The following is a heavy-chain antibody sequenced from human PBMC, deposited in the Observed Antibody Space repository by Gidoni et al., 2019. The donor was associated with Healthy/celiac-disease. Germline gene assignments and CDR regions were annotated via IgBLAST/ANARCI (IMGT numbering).Heavy chain of an antibody. J-gene: IGHJ4*02. D-gene: IGHD3-22*01. V-gene: IGHV4-31*03. CDR1: GGSISIGVYY. Sequence: QVQLQESGPGLVKPSQTLSLTCTVSGGSISIGVYYWSWLRQHPWKGLAWIGYIYYIGSTYYNPCLKSRVTISGDTSKNQCSLKLSSVTAADTAVYYCARVAVTYYYDSSGYSHAVFDYWGQGTLVTVSS. CDR3: ARVAVTYYYDSSGYSHAVFDY. CDR2: IYYIGST.